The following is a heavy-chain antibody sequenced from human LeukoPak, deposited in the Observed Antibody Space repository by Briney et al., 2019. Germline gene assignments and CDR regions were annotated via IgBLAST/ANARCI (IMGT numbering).Heavy chain of an antibody. CDR3: ARVQCSSTSCYGYYYYGMDV. Sequence: KSSETLSLTCAVSGGSISSGGYSWSWIRQPPGKGLEWIGYIYHSGSTYYNPSLKSRVTISVDRSKNQFSLKLSSVTAADTAVYYCARVQCSSTSCYGYYYYGMDVWGQGTTVTVSS. CDR1: GGSISSGGYS. V-gene: IGHV4-30-2*01. CDR2: IYHSGST. J-gene: IGHJ6*02. D-gene: IGHD2-2*01.